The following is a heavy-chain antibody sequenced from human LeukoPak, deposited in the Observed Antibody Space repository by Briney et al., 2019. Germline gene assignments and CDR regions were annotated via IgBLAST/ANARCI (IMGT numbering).Heavy chain of an antibody. Sequence: GGSLRLSCAASGFTFSNAWMTWVRQAPGKGVEWVGRIKSKIDGGTTEYAAPVKGRFTISRDDSKNTLYLQMNSLKTEDTAVYYCISGGLVHDYWGQGTLVTVSS. V-gene: IGHV3-15*01. CDR3: ISGGLVHDY. J-gene: IGHJ4*02. D-gene: IGHD6-19*01. CDR2: IKSKIDGGTT. CDR1: GFTFSNAW.